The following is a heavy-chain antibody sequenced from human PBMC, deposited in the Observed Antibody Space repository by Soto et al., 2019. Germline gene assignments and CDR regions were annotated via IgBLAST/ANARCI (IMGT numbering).Heavy chain of an antibody. CDR1: GGSFSGYY. J-gene: IGHJ4*02. CDR2: INHSGST. CDR3: ARGRGIYYGSGSYYRPPAPFDY. V-gene: IGHV4-34*01. D-gene: IGHD3-10*01. Sequence: SETLSLTCAVYGGSFSGYYWSWIRQPPGKGLEWIGEINHSGSTNYNPSLKSRVTISVDTSKNQFSLKLSSVTAADTAVYYCARGRGIYYGSGSYYRPPAPFDYWGKGTLVTVSS.